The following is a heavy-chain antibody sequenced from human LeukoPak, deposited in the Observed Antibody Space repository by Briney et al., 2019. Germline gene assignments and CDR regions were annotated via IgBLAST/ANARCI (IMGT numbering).Heavy chain of an antibody. Sequence: GESLKISCKGFGYSFTSYWIGWVRQMPGKGLEWMGIIYPGDSDTRYSPSFQGQVTISADKSISTAYLQWSSLKASDTAMYYCARMTGFAYTSYYYYYMDVWGKGTTVTVSS. J-gene: IGHJ6*03. V-gene: IGHV5-51*01. CDR1: GYSFTSYW. CDR3: ARMTGFAYTSYYYYYMDV. D-gene: IGHD3-16*01. CDR2: IYPGDSDT.